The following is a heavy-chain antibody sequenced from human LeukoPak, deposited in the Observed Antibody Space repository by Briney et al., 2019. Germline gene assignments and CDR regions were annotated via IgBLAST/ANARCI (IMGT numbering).Heavy chain of an antibody. J-gene: IGHJ4*02. D-gene: IGHD2-15*01. CDR3: AKDRGDIVVVVAATIFDY. Sequence: RSGGSLRLSCAASGFTFSTYAMHWVRQAPGKGLEWVAVISYDGSNKYYADSVKGRFTISRDNSKNTLYLQMNSLRAEDTAVYYCAKDRGDIVVVVAATIFDYWGQGTLVTVSS. V-gene: IGHV3-30*04. CDR2: ISYDGSNK. CDR1: GFTFSTYA.